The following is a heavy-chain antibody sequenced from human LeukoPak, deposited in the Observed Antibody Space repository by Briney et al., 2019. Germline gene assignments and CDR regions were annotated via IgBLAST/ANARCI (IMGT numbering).Heavy chain of an antibody. Sequence: GGSLRLSCAASGFTFSSYWMTWVRQAPGKGLEWVANINRDGSQKNHVDSVKGRFTISRDNAKNSLYLQMNSLTAEDTAVYYCARVPGDYWGQGTLVTVSS. J-gene: IGHJ4*02. CDR1: GFTFSSYW. CDR3: ARVPGDY. D-gene: IGHD1-14*01. CDR2: INRDGSQK. V-gene: IGHV3-7*01.